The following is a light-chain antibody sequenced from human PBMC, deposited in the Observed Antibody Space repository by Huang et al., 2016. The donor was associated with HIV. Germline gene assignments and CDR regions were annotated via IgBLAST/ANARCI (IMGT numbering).Light chain of an antibody. J-gene: IGKJ2*01. CDR1: QDITTF. CDR2: DAS. Sequence: DIQMTQSPSSLSASVGDRVTITCQASQDITTFLNWYQEKPGKAPKLLIYDASNLETGVPSKFSGGGSGTYFTLTISSLQPEDFATYYCQQYNNLPYTFGQGTKLEIK. V-gene: IGKV1-33*01. CDR3: QQYNNLPYT.